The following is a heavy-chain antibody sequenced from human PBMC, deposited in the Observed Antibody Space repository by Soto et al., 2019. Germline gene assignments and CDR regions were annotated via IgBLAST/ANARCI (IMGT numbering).Heavy chain of an antibody. CDR1: GGTFSSYA. V-gene: IGHV1-69*06. CDR3: ARRHSSGWYGWFDP. D-gene: IGHD6-19*01. CDR2: IIPIFGTA. Sequence: ASVKVSCKASGGTFSSYAISWVRQAPGQGLEWMGGIIPIFGTANYAQKFQGRVTITADKSTSTAYMELSSLRSEDTAVYYCARRHSSGWYGWFDPWGQGTLVTVSS. J-gene: IGHJ5*02.